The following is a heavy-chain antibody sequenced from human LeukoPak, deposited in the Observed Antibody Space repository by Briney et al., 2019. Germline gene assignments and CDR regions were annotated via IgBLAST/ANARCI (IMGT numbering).Heavy chain of an antibody. CDR2: IKSKTDGGTA. CDR1: GFAFSNAW. Sequence: GGSLRLSCAASGFAFSNAWMNWVRQAPGKGLEWVGRIKSKTDGGTADYAAPVKGRFTISRDDSKTTLYLQMNDLKTEDTAVYYCTTVMITFGGVIPNYWGQGTLVTVSS. V-gene: IGHV3-15*01. CDR3: TTVMITFGGVIPNY. J-gene: IGHJ4*02. D-gene: IGHD3-16*02.